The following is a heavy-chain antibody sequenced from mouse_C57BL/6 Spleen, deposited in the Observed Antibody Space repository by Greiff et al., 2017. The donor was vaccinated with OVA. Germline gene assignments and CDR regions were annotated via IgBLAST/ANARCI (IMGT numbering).Heavy chain of an antibody. V-gene: IGHV1-42*01. J-gene: IGHJ3*01. CDR3: ARGGDAGFAY. CDR1: GYSFTGYY. D-gene: IGHD3-3*01. Sequence: VQLQQSGPELVKPGASVKISCKASGYSFTGYYMNWVQQSPEKSLEWIGEINPSTGGTTYNQKFKAKATLTVDKSSSTAYMQLKSLTSEDSAVYYCARGGDAGFAYWGQGTLVTVSA. CDR2: INPSTGGT.